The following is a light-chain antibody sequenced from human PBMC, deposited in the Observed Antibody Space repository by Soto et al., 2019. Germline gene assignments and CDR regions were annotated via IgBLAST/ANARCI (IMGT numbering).Light chain of an antibody. CDR2: EVS. CDR3: SSYAVTNIFV. CDR1: NSNIGSNN. Sequence: QSVLTQPPSASGTPGQRVTISCAGSNSNIGSNNVYWYQQHPGKAPKVIIYEVSKRPSGVPDRFSGSKSGSTASLTVSGLQAEDEADYYCSSYAVTNIFVFGTGTKVTVL. J-gene: IGLJ1*01. V-gene: IGLV2-8*01.